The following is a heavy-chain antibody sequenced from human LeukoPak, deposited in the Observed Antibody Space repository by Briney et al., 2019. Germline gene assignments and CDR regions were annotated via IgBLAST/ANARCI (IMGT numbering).Heavy chain of an antibody. J-gene: IGHJ4*02. V-gene: IGHV4-59*01. D-gene: IGHD4-23*01. CDR3: ARGGGGNSNNFDY. Sequence: PSETLSLTCTVSGGSISSYYWSWIRQPPVKGLEWIGYIYYSGSTNYNPSLKSRVTISVDTSKNQFSLKLSSVTAADTAVYYCARGGGGNSNNFDYWGQGTLVTVSS. CDR1: GGSISSYY. CDR2: IYYSGST.